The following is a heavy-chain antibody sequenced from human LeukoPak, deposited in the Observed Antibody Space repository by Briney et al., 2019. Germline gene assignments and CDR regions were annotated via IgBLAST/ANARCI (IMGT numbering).Heavy chain of an antibody. V-gene: IGHV4-34*01. CDR1: GGSFSGYY. Sequence: PSETLSLTCAVYGGSFSGYYWSWIRQPPGKGLEWIGEINHSGSTNYNPSLKSRVTISVDTSKNQFSPKLSSVTAADTAVYYCARFPPGIAAAGVDYWGQGTLVTVSS. CDR2: INHSGST. CDR3: ARFPPGIAAAGVDY. J-gene: IGHJ4*02. D-gene: IGHD6-13*01.